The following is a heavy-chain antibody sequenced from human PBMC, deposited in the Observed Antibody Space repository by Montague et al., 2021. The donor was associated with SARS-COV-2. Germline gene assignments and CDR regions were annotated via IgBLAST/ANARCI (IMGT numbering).Heavy chain of an antibody. CDR1: GFTFDDHG. D-gene: IGHD2-8*01. CDR3: ARVYASSSNFYFDL. J-gene: IGHJ2*01. Sequence: SLRLSCAASGFTFDDHGMTWVRQAPGKGLEWVSGINRNGGYKHYVDSVRGRFTISRDNAKNSLYLQMNSLRAEDTALYYCARVYASSSNFYFDLWGRGTLVTVSS. CDR2: INRNGGYK. V-gene: IGHV3-20*04.